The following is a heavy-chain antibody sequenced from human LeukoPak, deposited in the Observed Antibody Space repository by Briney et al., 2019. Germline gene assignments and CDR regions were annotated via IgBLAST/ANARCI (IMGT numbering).Heavy chain of an antibody. CDR1: GGSITSYY. V-gene: IGHV4-4*07. Sequence: SETLSLTCPVSGGSITSYYWSWIRQPAGKGLEWIGRIYSSGSTNYNPSLKSRVTMSVDTSKNQFSLKLTSLTAADTAVYYCAGFSYEVFDYWGQGTLVTVSS. CDR2: IYSSGST. J-gene: IGHJ4*02. CDR3: AGFSYEVFDY. D-gene: IGHD3-3*01.